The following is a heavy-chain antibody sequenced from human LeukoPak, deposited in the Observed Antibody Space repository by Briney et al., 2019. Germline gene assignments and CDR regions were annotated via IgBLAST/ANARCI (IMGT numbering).Heavy chain of an antibody. CDR3: ARHAKSSSELLWFGELGNWFDP. Sequence: PSETLSLTCTVSGGSISSYYWSWIRQPPGKGLEWIGYIYYSGTTNYNPSLKSRVTISVDTSKNQFSLKLSSVTAADTAVYYCARHAKSSSELLWFGELGNWFDPWGQGTLVTVSS. D-gene: IGHD3-10*01. V-gene: IGHV4-59*08. J-gene: IGHJ5*02. CDR1: GGSISSYY. CDR2: IYYSGTT.